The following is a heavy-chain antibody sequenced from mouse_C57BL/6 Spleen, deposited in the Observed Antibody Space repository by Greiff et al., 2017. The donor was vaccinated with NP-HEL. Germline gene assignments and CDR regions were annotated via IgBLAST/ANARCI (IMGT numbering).Heavy chain of an antibody. CDR2: IDPSDSET. V-gene: IGHV1-52*01. D-gene: IGHD1-1*01. CDR1: GYTFTSYW. Sequence: QVRLQQPGAELVRPGSSVKLSCKASGYTFTSYWMHWVKQRPIQGLEWIGNIDPSDSETHYNQKFKDKATLTVDKSSSTAYMQLSSLTSEDSAVYYCARYYGSSYVGWYFDVWGTGTTVTVSS. CDR3: ARYYGSSYVGWYFDV. J-gene: IGHJ1*03.